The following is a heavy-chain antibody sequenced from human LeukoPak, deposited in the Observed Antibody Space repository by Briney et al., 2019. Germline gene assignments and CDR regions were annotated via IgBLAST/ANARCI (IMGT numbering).Heavy chain of an antibody. CDR1: GFTFSSYS. CDR2: ISSSSSYI. Sequence: PGGSLRLSCAASGFTFSSYSMNWVRQAPGKGLEWVSSISSSSSYIYYADSVKDRFTISRDNAKNSLYLQMNSLRAEDTAVYYCARQHYYYSSDGGHFDYWGQGTLVTVSS. V-gene: IGHV3-21*01. D-gene: IGHD3-22*01. J-gene: IGHJ4*02. CDR3: ARQHYYYSSDGGHFDY.